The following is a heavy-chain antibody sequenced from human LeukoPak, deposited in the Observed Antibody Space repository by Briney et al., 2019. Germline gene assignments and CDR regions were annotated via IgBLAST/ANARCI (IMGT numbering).Heavy chain of an antibody. CDR2: ISYDGSNK. Sequence: PGGSLRLSCAASGFTFSSYGMHWVRQAPGKGLEWVAVISYDGSNKYYADSVKGRFTISRDNSKNTLYLQMNSLRAEDTAVHYCAKDDGKLLLQFGYFQHWGQGTLVTVSS. V-gene: IGHV3-30*18. CDR1: GFTFSSYG. CDR3: AKDDGKLLLQFGYFQH. D-gene: IGHD3-22*01. J-gene: IGHJ1*01.